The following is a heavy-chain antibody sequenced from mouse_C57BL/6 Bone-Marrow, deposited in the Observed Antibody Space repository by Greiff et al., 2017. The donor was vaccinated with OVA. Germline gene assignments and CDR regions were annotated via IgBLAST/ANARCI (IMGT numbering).Heavy chain of an antibody. CDR1: GYAFSSSW. CDR3: ARWGGHYGSSYVYYYAMDY. D-gene: IGHD1-1*01. J-gene: IGHJ4*01. CDR2: INPSNGGT. Sequence: VQLQQSGPELVKPGASVKISCKASGYAFSSSWMNWVKQRPGQGLEWIGNINPSNGGTNYNEKFKSKATLTVDKSSSTAYMQLSSLTSEDSAVYYCARWGGHYGSSYVYYYAMDYWGQGTSVTVSS. V-gene: IGHV1-53*01.